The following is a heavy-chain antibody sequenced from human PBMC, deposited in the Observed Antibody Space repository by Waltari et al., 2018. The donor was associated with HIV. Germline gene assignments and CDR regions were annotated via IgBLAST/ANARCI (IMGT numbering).Heavy chain of an antibody. CDR1: GFTFSSYD. V-gene: IGHV3-13*01. Sequence: EVQLVESGGGLVQPGGSLRLSCAASGFTFSSYDMHWVRQATGKGLEWVSAIGTVGDTESPGSVKGRFTIAEENAKNSLYLQMSSLRAGDTAVYYCARTSSSGYDNWYFDLWGRGTLVTVSS. CDR3: ARTSSSGYDNWYFDL. J-gene: IGHJ2*01. D-gene: IGHD5-12*01. CDR2: IGTVGDT.